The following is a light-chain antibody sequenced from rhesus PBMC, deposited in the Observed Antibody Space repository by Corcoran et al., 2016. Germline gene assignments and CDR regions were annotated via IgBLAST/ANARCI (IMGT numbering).Light chain of an antibody. CDR1: PGGFPTENY. J-gene: IGLJ6*01. CDR3: WLYFRGAHV. CDR2: ITN. Sequence: QAVVTQEPSMTVSPVGTVTLTCGSNPGGFPTENYPNWVQQKPGQVPRALIYITNGKHSWTPARFSGSLAGGKAVLTLSPAQPEEEADYYCWLYFRGAHVFVRGTKLTVL. V-gene: IGLV7-76*01.